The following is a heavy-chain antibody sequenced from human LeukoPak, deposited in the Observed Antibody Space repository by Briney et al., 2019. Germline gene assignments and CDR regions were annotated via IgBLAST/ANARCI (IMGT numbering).Heavy chain of an antibody. CDR2: IKNGGSP. D-gene: IGHD5-18*01. CDR3: ARSLSGYSKFDY. J-gene: IGHJ4*02. CDR1: GGSISSSSSF. Sequence: TSETLSLTCTVSGGSISSSSSFWGWIRQPPGKGLEWIGHIKNGGSPNYNPSLKSRVTISVDTSKNQFSLKLSSVTAADTAVYYCARSLSGYSKFDYWGQGTLVTVSS. V-gene: IGHV4-39*07.